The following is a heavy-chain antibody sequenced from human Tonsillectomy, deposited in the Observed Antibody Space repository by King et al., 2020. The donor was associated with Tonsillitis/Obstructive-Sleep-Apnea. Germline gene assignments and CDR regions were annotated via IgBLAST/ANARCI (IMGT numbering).Heavy chain of an antibody. V-gene: IGHV3-30*18. D-gene: IGHD3-9*01. CDR1: GFTFSSYG. CDR2: ISYDGSNK. J-gene: IGHJ6*03. Sequence: VQLVESGGGVVQPGRSLRLSCAASGFTFSSYGMHWVRQAPGKGLEWVAVISYDGSNKYYADSVKGRFTLSRDNSKTTLYLQMNSLRDEDTVVYYCAKDQELMTGYMDVWGQGTTVTVSS. CDR3: AKDQELMTGYMDV.